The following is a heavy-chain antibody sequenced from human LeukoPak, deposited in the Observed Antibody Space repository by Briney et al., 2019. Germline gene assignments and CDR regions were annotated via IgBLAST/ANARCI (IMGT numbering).Heavy chain of an antibody. CDR2: IYTSGSP. Sequence: PSETLSLTCTVSSGSISSYDWSWIRQPAGKGLEWIGCIYTSGSPNYNPSLKSRVTMSVDTSKNQFSLKLSSVTAADTAVYYCARLTSSWYQDWYFDLWGRGTLVTVSS. D-gene: IGHD6-13*01. CDR3: ARLTSSWYQDWYFDL. CDR1: SGSISSYD. J-gene: IGHJ2*01. V-gene: IGHV4-4*07.